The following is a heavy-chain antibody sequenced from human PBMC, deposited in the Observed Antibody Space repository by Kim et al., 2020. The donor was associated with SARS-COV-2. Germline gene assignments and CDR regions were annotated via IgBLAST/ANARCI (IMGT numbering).Heavy chain of an antibody. CDR3: ARLGAYGSPRQGVD. Sequence: SETLSLTCTVSGGSISSSSYYWGWIRQPPGKGLEWIGSIYYSGSTYYNPSLKSRVTISVDTSKNQFSLKLSSVTAADTAVYYCARLGAYGSPRQGVDWGQGTLVTVSS. V-gene: IGHV4-39*01. CDR1: GGSISSSSYY. D-gene: IGHD3-10*01. J-gene: IGHJ4*02. CDR2: IYYSGST.